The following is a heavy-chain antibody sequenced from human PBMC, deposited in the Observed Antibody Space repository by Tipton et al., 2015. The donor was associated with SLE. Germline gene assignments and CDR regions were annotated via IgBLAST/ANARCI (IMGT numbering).Heavy chain of an antibody. J-gene: IGHJ4*02. CDR1: GFTFSSYE. V-gene: IGHV3-48*03. Sequence: SLRLSCAASGFTFSSYEMNWVRQAPGKGLEWVSYISSSGSTIYYADSVKGRFTISRDNAKNSLYLQMNSLRAEDTAVYYCARDYDSSGFPFDYWGQGTLVTVSS. CDR3: ARDYDSSGFPFDY. CDR2: ISSSGSTI. D-gene: IGHD3-22*01.